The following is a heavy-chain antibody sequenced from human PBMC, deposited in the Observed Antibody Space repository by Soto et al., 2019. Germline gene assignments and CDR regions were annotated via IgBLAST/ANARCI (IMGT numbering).Heavy chain of an antibody. Sequence: SETLSLTCTVSGGSISRSSYYWGWIRQPPGKGLEWIGSIYYSGSTYYNPSLKSRVTISVDTSKNQFSLKLSSVTAADTAVYYCARGPNSGYCSGGSCYSRFDYWGQGTLVTGSS. CDR3: ARGPNSGYCSGGSCYSRFDY. J-gene: IGHJ4*02. V-gene: IGHV4-39*07. CDR2: IYYSGST. D-gene: IGHD2-15*01. CDR1: GGSISRSSYY.